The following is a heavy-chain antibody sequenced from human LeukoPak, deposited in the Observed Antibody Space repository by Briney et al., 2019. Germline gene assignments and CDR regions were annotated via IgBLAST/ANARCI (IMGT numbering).Heavy chain of an antibody. CDR1: GGSFSGYY. CDR3: ARTYDGDDAFDI. D-gene: IGHD4-17*01. J-gene: IGHJ3*02. Sequence: SETLSLTCAVFGGSFSGYYWSWIRQPPGKGLEWIGEINHSGSTNYNPSLKSRVTISVDTSKNQFSLKLSSVTAADTAVYYCARTYDGDDAFDIWGQGTMVTVSS. V-gene: IGHV4-34*01. CDR2: INHSGST.